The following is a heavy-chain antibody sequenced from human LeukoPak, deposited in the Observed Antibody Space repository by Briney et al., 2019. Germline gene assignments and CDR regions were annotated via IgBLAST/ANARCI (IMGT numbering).Heavy chain of an antibody. CDR3: ARAVLYYYYGMDV. Sequence: SQTLSLTCTVSGGSISSGAYHWTWIRQHPGKGLEWIGYTHYSGSTYYNPSLKSRVTISVDTSKNQFSLKLSSMTAADTAVYYCARAVLYYYYGMDVWGQGTTVTVSS. CDR2: THYSGST. J-gene: IGHJ6*02. CDR1: GGSISSGAYH. V-gene: IGHV4-31*03. D-gene: IGHD1-14*01.